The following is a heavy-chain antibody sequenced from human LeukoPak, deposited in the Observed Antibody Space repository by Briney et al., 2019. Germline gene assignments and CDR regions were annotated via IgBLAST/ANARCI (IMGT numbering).Heavy chain of an antibody. J-gene: IGHJ5*02. CDR2: INPNSGGT. Sequence: SSVKVSCKASGYTFTGYFMHWVRQAPGQGLEWMGWINPNSGGTNYAQKFQGRVTMTRDTAISPAYMELSRLRSDDTAVYNCAREGYYYYGTGRTSTWFAPWGEGPLVTVSS. D-gene: IGHD3-10*01. CDR3: AREGYYYYGTGRTSTWFAP. V-gene: IGHV1-2*02. CDR1: GYTFTGYF.